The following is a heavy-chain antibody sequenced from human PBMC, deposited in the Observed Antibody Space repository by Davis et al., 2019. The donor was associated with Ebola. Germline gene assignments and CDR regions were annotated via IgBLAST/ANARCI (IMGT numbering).Heavy chain of an antibody. CDR2: INDNGGTT. Sequence: ESLKISCSASGFTFHNYAMHWVRQAPGRGLDFVSGINDNGGTTHYADSVKGRFTISRDDSRSTVYLQMSSLTVEDTALYYCVKDRRGSYAFDIWGQGTMVTVSS. CDR1: GFTFHNYA. J-gene: IGHJ3*02. D-gene: IGHD1-26*01. CDR3: VKDRRGSYAFDI. V-gene: IGHV3-64D*06.